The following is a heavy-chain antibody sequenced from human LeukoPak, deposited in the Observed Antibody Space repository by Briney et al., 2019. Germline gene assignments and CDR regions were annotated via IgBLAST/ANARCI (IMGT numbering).Heavy chain of an antibody. V-gene: IGHV4-4*02. CDR2: INHSGGT. CDR1: GGSISSSNW. D-gene: IGHD6-19*01. J-gene: IGHJ5*02. Sequence: SETLSLTCTVSGGSISSSNWWSWVRQPPGKGLEWMGGINHSGGTNYNTSLKSRVTISVDTSKNQFSLKLSSVTAADTAVYYCARHAVGAVAGDWFDPWGQGTVVTVSS. CDR3: ARHAVGAVAGDWFDP.